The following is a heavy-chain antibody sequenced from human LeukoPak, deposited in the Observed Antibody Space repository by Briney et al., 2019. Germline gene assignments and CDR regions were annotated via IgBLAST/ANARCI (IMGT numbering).Heavy chain of an antibody. CDR1: GGSISSYY. J-gene: IGHJ5*02. V-gene: IGHV4-59*12. CDR3: ARGSRGAYSLGP. CDR2: IYYSGST. D-gene: IGHD3-16*01. Sequence: SETLSLTCTVSGGSISSYYWSWIRQPPGKGLEWIGYIYYSGSTNYNPSLKSRVTISVDTSKNQFSLKLSSVTAADTAVYYCARGSRGAYSLGPWGQGTLVTVSS.